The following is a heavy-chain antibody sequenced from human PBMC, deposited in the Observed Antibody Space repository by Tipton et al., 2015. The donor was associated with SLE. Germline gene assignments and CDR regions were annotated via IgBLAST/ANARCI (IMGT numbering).Heavy chain of an antibody. Sequence: TLSLTCTVSGDYISNYYWSWLRLPPGKGLEWLGYIYYGETTLYNPSLESRVTVSVDTSKNQLSLKLTSMTAADTALYFCARSYSCGVFDSWGQGTLVTVSS. CDR1: GDYISNYY. J-gene: IGHJ4*02. CDR3: ARSYSCGVFDS. CDR2: IYYGETT. V-gene: IGHV4-59*12. D-gene: IGHD5-18*01.